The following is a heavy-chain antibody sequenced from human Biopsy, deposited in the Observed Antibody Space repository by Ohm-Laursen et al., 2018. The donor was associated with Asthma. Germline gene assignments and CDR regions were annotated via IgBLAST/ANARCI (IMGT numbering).Heavy chain of an antibody. CDR2: ISVYNGNT. J-gene: IGHJ6*02. D-gene: IGHD3-10*01. V-gene: IGHV1-18*01. CDR3: ARAVDYSHYYGLDV. Sequence: SVKVSCKTSGYTFNSPGITWVRQAPGQWLEWMGWISVYNGNTKVAQKLQDRVTMITDTCTSTAYMELSSLRSDDTAVYFCARAVDYSHYYGLDVWGQGTTVTVS. CDR1: GYTFNSPG.